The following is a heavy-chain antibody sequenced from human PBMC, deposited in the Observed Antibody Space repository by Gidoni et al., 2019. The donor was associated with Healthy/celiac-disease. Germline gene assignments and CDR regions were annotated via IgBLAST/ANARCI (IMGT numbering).Heavy chain of an antibody. CDR2: ISYDGSNK. J-gene: IGHJ4*02. CDR1: GFSLSRYA. D-gene: IGHD3-9*01. V-gene: IGHV3-30-3*01. CDR3: ARGYDILTGYYKINYYFDY. Sequence: QVQLVESGGGVVQPARSMRLSCAASGFSLSRYAMHWVRQAPGKGLEWVAVISYDGSNKYYADSVKGRFTISRDNSKNTLYLQMNSLRAEDTAVYYCARGYDILTGYYKINYYFDYWGQGTLVTVSS.